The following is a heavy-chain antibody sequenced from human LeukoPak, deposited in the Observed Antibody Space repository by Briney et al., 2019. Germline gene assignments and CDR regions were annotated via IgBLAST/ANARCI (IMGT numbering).Heavy chain of an antibody. V-gene: IGHV4-59*08. D-gene: IGHD2-15*01. CDR2: IYYSGST. CDR3: ASSGGSSVTYNWFDP. Sequence: SETLSLTCTVSGGSISSYYWSWIRQPPGKGLEWIGYIYYSGSTNYNPSLKSRVTISVDTSKNQFSLKLSSVTAADTAVYYCASSGGSSVTYNWFDPWGQGTLVTVSS. J-gene: IGHJ5*02. CDR1: GGSISSYY.